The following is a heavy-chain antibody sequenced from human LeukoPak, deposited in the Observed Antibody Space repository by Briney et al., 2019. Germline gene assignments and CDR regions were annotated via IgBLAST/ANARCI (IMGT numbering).Heavy chain of an antibody. CDR1: GGSISSGGYS. CDR3: ARAYPYCSSTSCYGYFDY. Sequence: SETLSLTCAVSGGSISSGGYSWSWIRQPPGKGLEWIGYIYYSGSTNYNPSLKSRVTISVDTSKNQFSLKLSSVTAADTAVYYCARAYPYCSSTSCYGYFDYWGQGTLVTVSS. J-gene: IGHJ4*02. CDR2: IYYSGST. D-gene: IGHD2-2*01. V-gene: IGHV4-61*08.